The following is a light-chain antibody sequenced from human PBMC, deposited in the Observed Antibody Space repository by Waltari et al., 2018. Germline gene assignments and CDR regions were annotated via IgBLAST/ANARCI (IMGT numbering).Light chain of an antibody. J-gene: IGLJ2*01. CDR3: QTWVTGIRVI. Sequence: QLVLTQSPSASASLGASVTLTCTLSSGHSPSAIAWHQPQPDKGPRYLMKVDSGGSYTKGDGISDRFSGSSSGTERYLTISSLQSDDEADYYCQTWVTGIRVIFGGGTKLTVL. CDR2: VDSGGSY. CDR1: SGHSPSA. V-gene: IGLV4-69*01.